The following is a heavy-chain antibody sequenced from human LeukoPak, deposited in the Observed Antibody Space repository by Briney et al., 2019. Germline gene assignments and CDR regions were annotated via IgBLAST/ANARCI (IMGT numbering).Heavy chain of an antibody. Sequence: GGSLRLSCAASGFTFSSYGMHWVRQAPGKGLEWVAVIWYDGSNKYYADSVKGRFTISRDNSKNTLYLQMNSLRAEDTAVYYCAKENRGHCSGGSCYSEWFDSWGQGTLVTVSS. CDR2: IWYDGSNK. CDR1: GFTFSSYG. V-gene: IGHV3-33*06. D-gene: IGHD2-15*01. J-gene: IGHJ5*01. CDR3: AKENRGHCSGGSCYSEWFDS.